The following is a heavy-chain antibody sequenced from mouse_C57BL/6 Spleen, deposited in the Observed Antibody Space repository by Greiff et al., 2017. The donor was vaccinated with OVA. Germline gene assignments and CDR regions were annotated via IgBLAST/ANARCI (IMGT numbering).Heavy chain of an antibody. J-gene: IGHJ2*01. V-gene: IGHV1-50*01. Sequence: QVQLQQSGAELVKPGASVKLSCKASGYTFTSYWLQWVKQRPGQGLAWIGEIDPSDSYTTYNQKFKGKATLTVDTSSSTAYMQLSSLTSEDSAVYYCASGIYYGSSFFDYWGQGTTLTVSS. CDR1: GYTFTSYW. CDR3: ASGIYYGSSFFDY. D-gene: IGHD1-1*01. CDR2: IDPSDSYT.